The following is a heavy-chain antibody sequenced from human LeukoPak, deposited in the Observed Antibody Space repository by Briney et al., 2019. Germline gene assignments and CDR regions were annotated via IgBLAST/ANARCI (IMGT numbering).Heavy chain of an antibody. J-gene: IGHJ6*02. CDR2: IWYDGSKK. CDR1: GFTFSSSG. D-gene: IGHD3-9*01. V-gene: IGHV3-33*01. Sequence: TGRSLRLSCAASGFTFSSSGMHWVRQAPGKGLEWVAVIWYDGSKKYYADSVKGRFTISRDNSKNTLYLQMNALRAEDTAVYYCARVASITTFGMDVWGQGTTVTVSS. CDR3: ARVASITTFGMDV.